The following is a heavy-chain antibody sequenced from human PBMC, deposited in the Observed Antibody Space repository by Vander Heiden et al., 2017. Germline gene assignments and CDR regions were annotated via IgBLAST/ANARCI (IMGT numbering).Heavy chain of an antibody. V-gene: IGHV3-9*01. Sequence: EVQLVESGGGLVQPGRSLRLSCAASGFTFDDYAMPWVRQAPGKGLGWVSGISWNSGSIDYADSVKGRFTISRDNAKNSLYLQMNSLRAEDTAFYYCAKSGPSDYGGNGNWFDPWGQGTLVTVSS. D-gene: IGHD4-17*01. CDR2: ISWNSGSI. J-gene: IGHJ5*02. CDR1: GFTFDDYA. CDR3: AKSGPSDYGGNGNWFDP.